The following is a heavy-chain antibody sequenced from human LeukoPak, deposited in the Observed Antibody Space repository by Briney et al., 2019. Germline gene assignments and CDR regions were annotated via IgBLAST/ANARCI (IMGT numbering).Heavy chain of an antibody. D-gene: IGHD3-10*01. Sequence: PGGPLRLSCAASGFIFDDYGMSWVRQAPGKGLEWVSGINWDGESTGYADSVKGRFTISRDNAKNSLYLQMNSLRAEDTALYYCARARRGSSYYFDYWGQGTVVTVSS. CDR3: ARARRGSSYYFDY. V-gene: IGHV3-20*04. CDR2: INWDGEST. J-gene: IGHJ4*02. CDR1: GFIFDDYG.